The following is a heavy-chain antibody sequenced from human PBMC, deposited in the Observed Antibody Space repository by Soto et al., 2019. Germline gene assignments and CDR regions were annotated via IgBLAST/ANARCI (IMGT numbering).Heavy chain of an antibody. D-gene: IGHD2-21*02. V-gene: IGHV3-66*01. Sequence: EVLLVESGGGLVQPGGSLRLSCAASGFTVSSHYMSWGRQAPGKGLEWVSVIYSGGSTYYTDSVKGRFTISRDNSKNTLFLQMNSLRAEDTAVYYCARDYYGGDSRYYDLWGRGTLVTVSS. J-gene: IGHJ2*01. CDR2: IYSGGST. CDR1: GFTVSSHY. CDR3: ARDYYGGDSRYYDL.